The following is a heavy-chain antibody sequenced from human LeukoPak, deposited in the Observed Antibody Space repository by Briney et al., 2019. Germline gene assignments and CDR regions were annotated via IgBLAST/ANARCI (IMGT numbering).Heavy chain of an antibody. CDR2: ISYDGSNK. D-gene: IGHD3-10*02. CDR1: GFTFSSYG. V-gene: IGHV3-30*18. Sequence: PGRSLRLSCAASGFTFSSYGMHWVRQAPGKGLEWVAVISYDGSNKYYADSVKGRFTISRNNAKNSLYLQINSLRAEDTAVYYCAELGITMIGGVWGKGTTVTISS. CDR3: AELGITMIGGV. J-gene: IGHJ6*04.